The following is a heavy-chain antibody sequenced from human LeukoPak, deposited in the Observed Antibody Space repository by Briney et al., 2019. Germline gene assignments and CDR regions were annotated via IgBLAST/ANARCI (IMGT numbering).Heavy chain of an antibody. CDR2: INPSGGST. J-gene: IGHJ4*02. CDR1: GYTFISYY. V-gene: IGHV1-46*01. D-gene: IGHD3-22*01. CDR3: ARLSYYYDSSGYYSFDY. Sequence: VVSVKVSCKASGYTFISYYMHWVRQAPGQGLEWMGIINPSGGSTSYAQKFQGRVTMTRDTSTSTIYMELSSLRSEDTAVYYCARLSYYYDSSGYYSFDYWGQGTLVTVSS.